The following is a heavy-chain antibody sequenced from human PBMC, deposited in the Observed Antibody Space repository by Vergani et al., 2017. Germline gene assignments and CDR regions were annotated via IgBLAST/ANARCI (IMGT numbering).Heavy chain of an antibody. CDR3: ARGWVYYDITANWFDP. J-gene: IGHJ5*02. V-gene: IGHV3-33*01. CDR2: IWYDGSNK. D-gene: IGHD3-22*01. CDR1: GFTFSSYG. Sequence: QVQLVESGGGVVQPGRSLRLSCAASGFTFSSYGMHWVRQAPGKGLEWVAVIWYDGSNKYYADSVKGRFTISRENSKNTLYLQMNSLRAEDTAVYYCARGWVYYDITANWFDPWGQGTLVTVSS.